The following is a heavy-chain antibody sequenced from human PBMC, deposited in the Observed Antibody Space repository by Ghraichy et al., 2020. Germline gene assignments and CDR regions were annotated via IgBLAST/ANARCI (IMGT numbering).Heavy chain of an antibody. J-gene: IGHJ4*02. CDR1: GGSISSYY. Sequence: GSLSLTCTVSGGSISSYYWSWIRQPAGRGLEWIGRIYTPENTKYNPSLKSRVTMSVDTSKNQFSLKLSSVTAADTAVYYCARGRGDYVELDYWGQGSLVTVSS. CDR2: IYTPENT. D-gene: IGHD4-17*01. V-gene: IGHV4-4*07. CDR3: ARGRGDYVELDY.